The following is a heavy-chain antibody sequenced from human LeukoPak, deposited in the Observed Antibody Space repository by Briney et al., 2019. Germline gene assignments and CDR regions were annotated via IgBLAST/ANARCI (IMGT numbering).Heavy chain of an antibody. CDR1: GFTFSSYA. CDR2: ISGSGDST. CDR3: AKPRTDFWSTYYNYYGLVV. Sequence: QPGGSLRLSCAASGFTFSSYAMSWVRQAPGKGLEWVSAISGSGDSTYYADSVKGRFTISRDNAKNTLYLQMNSLRAEDTAVYYCAKPRTDFWSTYYNYYGLVVWGQGTTVTVSS. D-gene: IGHD3-3*01. J-gene: IGHJ6*02. V-gene: IGHV3-23*01.